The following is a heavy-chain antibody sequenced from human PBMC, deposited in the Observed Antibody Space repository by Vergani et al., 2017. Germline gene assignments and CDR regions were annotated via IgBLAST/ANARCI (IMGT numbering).Heavy chain of an antibody. V-gene: IGHV3-30*02. CDR2: IQFDGSNQ. CDR1: GCTLSNYD. CDR3: AKHFRGWGIDY. Sequence: QVQLVESGGGVVQRGGSLRLSCATSGCTLSNYDMQWIRAGPGKGLEFVAFIQFDGSNQYYADSVKGRFTLSRAFSKNTLYLQMNSLRTDDPATYYCAKHFRGWGIDYWGQGTQVIVSS. J-gene: IGHJ4*02. D-gene: IGHD3-16*01.